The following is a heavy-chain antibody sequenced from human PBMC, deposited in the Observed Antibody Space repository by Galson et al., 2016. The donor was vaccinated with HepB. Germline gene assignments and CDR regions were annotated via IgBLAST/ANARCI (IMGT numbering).Heavy chain of an antibody. CDR1: GFTFRNYA. D-gene: IGHD6-19*01. CDR3: TTWLSHHFDY. J-gene: IGHJ4*02. V-gene: IGHV3-23*01. Sequence: SLRLSCAASGFTFRNYALSWVRRAPGKGLEWVSHIDGPTPNTHYADSVRGRFSIYRDNSRDTLYLQMDSLTAEDSAIYYCTTWLSHHFDYGGQGTRVTASS. CDR2: IDGPTPNT.